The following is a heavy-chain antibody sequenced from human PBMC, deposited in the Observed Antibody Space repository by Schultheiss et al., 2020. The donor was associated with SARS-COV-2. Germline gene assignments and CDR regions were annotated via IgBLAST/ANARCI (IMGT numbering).Heavy chain of an antibody. J-gene: IGHJ6*02. D-gene: IGHD2-2*01. CDR2: ISSSGSTI. Sequence: GGSLRLSCAASGFTFSSYAMHWVRQAPGKGLEWVSYISSSGSTIYYADSVKGRFTISRDNAKNSLYLQMNSLRAEDTAVYYCAKDMGRYCSSTSCYEGDYYYYYGMDVWGQGTTVTVSS. CDR3: AKDMGRYCSSTSCYEGDYYYYYGMDV. CDR1: GFTFSSYA. V-gene: IGHV3-48*04.